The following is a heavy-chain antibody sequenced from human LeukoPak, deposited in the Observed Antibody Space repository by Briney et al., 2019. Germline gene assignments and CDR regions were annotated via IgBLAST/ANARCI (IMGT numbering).Heavy chain of an antibody. CDR2: ISYDGSNK. V-gene: IGHV3-30*18. CDR1: GFTFSSYG. Sequence: GGSLRLSCAASGFTFSSYGMHWVRQAPGKGLEWVAVISYDGSNKYYADSVKGRFTISRDNSKNTLYLQMNSLRAEDTAVYYCAKGRERWLHRTWGQGTLVTVSS. CDR3: AKGRERWLHRT. D-gene: IGHD5-24*01. J-gene: IGHJ5*02.